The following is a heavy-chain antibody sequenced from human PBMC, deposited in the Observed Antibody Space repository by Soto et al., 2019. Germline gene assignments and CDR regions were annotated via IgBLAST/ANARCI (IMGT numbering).Heavy chain of an antibody. J-gene: IGHJ4*02. CDR1: RLTKNSKA. CDR3: ARDRRTVIAAAGTLVY. Sequence: AKPTSKDPRLTKNSKAICWLRQENKQGLEWMGWISAYNGNTNYAQKLQGRVTMTTDTSTSTAYMELRSLRSDDTAVYYCARDRRTVIAAAGTLVYWGQGTLVTVSS. D-gene: IGHD6-13*01. V-gene: IGHV1-18*01. CDR2: ISAYNGNT.